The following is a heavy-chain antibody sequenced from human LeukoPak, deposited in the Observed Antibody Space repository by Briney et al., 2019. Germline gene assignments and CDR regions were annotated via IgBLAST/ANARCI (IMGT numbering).Heavy chain of an antibody. J-gene: IGHJ4*02. V-gene: IGHV4-34*01. CDR2: INHSGST. D-gene: IGHD2-15*01. Sequence: PSETLSLTCAVYGGSFSGYYWSWIRQPPGKGLEWIGEINHSGSTNYNPSLKSRVTISVETSKNQFSLKLSSVTAADTAVYYCARGFKYCSGGSCSSPTDYWGQGTLVTVSS. CDR3: ARGFKYCSGGSCSSPTDY. CDR1: GGSFSGYY.